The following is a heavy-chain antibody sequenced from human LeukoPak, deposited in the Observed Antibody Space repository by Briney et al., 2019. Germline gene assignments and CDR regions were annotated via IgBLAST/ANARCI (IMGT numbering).Heavy chain of an antibody. CDR2: ISSSSSRT. D-gene: IGHD6-19*01. Sequence: PGGSLRLSCAASGFTFSDYYMIWIRQAPGKGLEWVSYISSSSSRTNYADSVKGRFTISRDNAKNSLYLQMYSLRAEDTAAYYCAKERRTGSGAALDYWGPGTLVTVSS. CDR1: GFTFSDYY. CDR3: AKERRTGSGAALDY. V-gene: IGHV3-11*06. J-gene: IGHJ4*02.